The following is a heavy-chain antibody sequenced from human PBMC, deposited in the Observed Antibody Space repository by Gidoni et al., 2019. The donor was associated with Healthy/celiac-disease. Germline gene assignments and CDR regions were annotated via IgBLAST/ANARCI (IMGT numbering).Heavy chain of an antibody. V-gene: IGHV2-70*15. CDR1: GFSLSTSGMC. CDR2: IDWDDDK. D-gene: IGHD3-3*01. CDR3: ARVRFLDFYYYYGMDV. Sequence: QVTLRESGPALVKPTQTLTLTCTFSGFSLSTSGMCVSWIRQPPGKALEWLARIDWDDDKYYSTSLKTRLTISKDTAKNQVVLTMTNMDPVDTATYYCARVRFLDFYYYYGMDVWGQGTTVTVSS. J-gene: IGHJ6*02.